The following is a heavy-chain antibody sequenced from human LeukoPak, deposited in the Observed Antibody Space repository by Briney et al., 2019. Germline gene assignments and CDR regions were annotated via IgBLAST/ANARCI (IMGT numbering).Heavy chain of an antibody. Sequence: GASVSVSCTASGYIFTSHYIHWVRLAPGQGLQWMGIGYVGDGRTRYAQEFQGRVTMTWDTSTSTVYTDLSSLKPEDTAVYYCAREMPATFYFDFWGQGTVVTVSS. D-gene: IGHD2/OR15-2a*01. CDR3: AREMPATFYFDF. CDR1: GYIFTSHY. CDR2: GYVGDGRT. V-gene: IGHV1-46*01. J-gene: IGHJ4*02.